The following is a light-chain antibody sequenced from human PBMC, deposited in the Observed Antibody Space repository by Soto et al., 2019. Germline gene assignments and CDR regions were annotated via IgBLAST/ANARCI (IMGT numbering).Light chain of an antibody. CDR2: GAS. V-gene: IGKV3-20*01. CDR1: QNIRSY. Sequence: EIVMTQSPATLSLSPGERSTLFCRAVQNIRSYLAWYQQKPGLATRLLIYGASTRATGIPDRFSGGGSGTDFTLTISRLEPEVVAVYFCHQYGDSPQTFGEGTKVDIK. CDR3: HQYGDSPQT. J-gene: IGKJ1*01.